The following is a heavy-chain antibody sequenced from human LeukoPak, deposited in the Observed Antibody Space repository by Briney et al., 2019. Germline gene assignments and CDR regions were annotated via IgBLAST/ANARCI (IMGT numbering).Heavy chain of an antibody. J-gene: IGHJ4*02. CDR1: GGSFSGYY. Sequence: SETLSLTCAVYGGSFSGYYWSWIRQPPGKGLEWIGEINHSGSTNYNPSLKSRVTISVDTSKNQFSLKLGSVTAADTAVYYCARQTGSGLFILPGGQGTLVTVSS. D-gene: IGHD3/OR15-3a*01. V-gene: IGHV4-34*01. CDR3: ARQTGSGLFILP. CDR2: INHSGST.